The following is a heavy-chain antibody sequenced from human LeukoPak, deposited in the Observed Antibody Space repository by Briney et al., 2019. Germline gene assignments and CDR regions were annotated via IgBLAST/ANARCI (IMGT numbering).Heavy chain of an antibody. J-gene: IGHJ6*02. CDR1: GYTFTSYD. D-gene: IGHD2-2*01. CDR3: ARGVVPAAQDYYYYYGMDV. CDR2: MNPNSGNT. Sequence: GASVKVSCKASGYTFTSYDINRVRQATGQGLEWMGWMNPNSGNTGYAQKFQGRVTMTRNTSISTAYMELSSLRSEDTAVYYCARGVVPAAQDYYYYYGMDVWGQGTTVTVSS. V-gene: IGHV1-8*01.